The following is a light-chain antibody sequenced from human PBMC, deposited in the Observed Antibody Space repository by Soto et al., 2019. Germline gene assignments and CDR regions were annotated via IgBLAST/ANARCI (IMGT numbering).Light chain of an antibody. CDR3: SSYRSSSIPVV. CDR1: SSDVGGYNY. Sequence: QSVLTQPASVSGSPGQSITISCTGTSSDVGGYNYVSWYQHHPGKAPKLMIYDVSNRASGVSNRFSGPKSGNTASLTISGLRAEDAAGYCCSSYRSSSIPVVFGRGTKLTVL. J-gene: IGLJ2*01. CDR2: DVS. V-gene: IGLV2-14*03.